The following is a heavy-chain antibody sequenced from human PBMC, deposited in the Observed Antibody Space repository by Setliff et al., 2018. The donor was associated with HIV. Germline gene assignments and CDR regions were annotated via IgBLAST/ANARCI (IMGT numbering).Heavy chain of an antibody. CDR2: ISPSSTII. CDR3: ARDFCGSSCSSGYGYFDH. D-gene: IGHD2-15*01. CDR1: GFSFSSYS. J-gene: IGHJ4*02. V-gene: IGHV3-48*01. Sequence: GGSLRLSCGASGFSFSSYSMNWVRQAPGKGLEWVSYISPSSTIIYYPDSVKGRFTTSRDSARNSLYLEMNSLRADDTAVYYCARDFCGSSCSSGYGYFDHWGQGTLVTSPQ.